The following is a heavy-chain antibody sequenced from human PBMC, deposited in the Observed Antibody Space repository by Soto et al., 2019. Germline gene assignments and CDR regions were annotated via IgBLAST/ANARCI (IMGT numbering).Heavy chain of an antibody. CDR3: ASEGYYGSGSSNAFDI. J-gene: IGHJ3*02. CDR2: IYSGGST. D-gene: IGHD3-10*01. V-gene: IGHV3-53*04. Sequence: GGSLRLSCAASGFTVSSNYMSWVRQAPGKGLEWVSVIYSGGSTYYADSVKGRFTISRHNSKNTLYLQMNSLRAEDTAVYYCASEGYYGSGSSNAFDIWGQGTMVTVSS. CDR1: GFTVSSNY.